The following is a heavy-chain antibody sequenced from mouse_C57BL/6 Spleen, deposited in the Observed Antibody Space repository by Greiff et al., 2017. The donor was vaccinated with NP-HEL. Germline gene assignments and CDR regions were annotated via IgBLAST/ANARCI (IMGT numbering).Heavy chain of an antibody. CDR3: ARKDYGSSSFAY. D-gene: IGHD1-1*01. V-gene: IGHV1-61*01. Sequence: QVQLQQSGAELVRPGSSVKLSCKASGYTFTSYWMDWVKQRPGQGLEWIGNIYPSDSETHYNQKFKDKATLTVDKSSSTAYMQLSSLTSEDSAVYYCARKDYGSSSFAYWGQGTLVTVSA. CDR1: GYTFTSYW. CDR2: IYPSDSET. J-gene: IGHJ3*01.